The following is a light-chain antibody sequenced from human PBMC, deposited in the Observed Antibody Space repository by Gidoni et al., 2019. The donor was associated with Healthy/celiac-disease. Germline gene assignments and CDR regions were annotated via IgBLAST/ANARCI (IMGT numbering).Light chain of an antibody. V-gene: IGKV3-20*01. CDR2: GAS. J-gene: IGKJ1*01. CDR1: QSVSSSY. CDR3: QQSGSSPWT. Sequence: EIVLTQSPGTLSLSPGERATLSCRASQSVSSSYLAWYQQKPGQAPRLLIYGASSRATGIPDRFSGSGSGTDFILTISRLEPEDFAVYYCQQSGSSPWTFGQGTKVEIK.